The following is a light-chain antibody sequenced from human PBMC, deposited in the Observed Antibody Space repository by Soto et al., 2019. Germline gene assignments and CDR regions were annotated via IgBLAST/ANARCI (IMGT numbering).Light chain of an antibody. J-gene: IGKJ1*01. V-gene: IGKV1-5*03. CDR3: QQYNSYPWT. CDR1: QSISSW. CDR2: KAS. Sequence: DIQMTQSPFTLSASVGDRVTITCRASQSISSWLAWYQQKPEKAPKLLIYKASTLESGVPSNFSGSGSGTEFTLTISSLQPEDFATYYCQQYNSYPWTFGQGTKVDIK.